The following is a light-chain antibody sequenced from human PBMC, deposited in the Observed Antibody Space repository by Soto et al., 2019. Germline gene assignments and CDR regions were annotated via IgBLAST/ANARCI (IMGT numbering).Light chain of an antibody. CDR3: CSYAGSYTLV. CDR1: SSDVGTYNF. Sequence: QSVLTQPRSVSGSPGQSVTISCTGTSSDVGTYNFVSWYQHHRGTAPKLMIYDVSKRPSGVPDRFSGSKFGNTASLTISGLQADDEAYYYCCSYAGSYTLVFGGGTQLTVL. J-gene: IGLJ2*01. V-gene: IGLV2-11*01. CDR2: DVS.